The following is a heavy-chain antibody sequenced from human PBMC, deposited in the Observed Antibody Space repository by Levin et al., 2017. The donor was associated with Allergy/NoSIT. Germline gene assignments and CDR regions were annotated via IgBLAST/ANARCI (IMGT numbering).Heavy chain of an antibody. CDR2: VNQSGGT. CDR3: VRGPGVNAYYYYGMDV. D-gene: IGHD2-8*01. V-gene: IGHV4-34*01. CDR1: GGSFSDYY. Sequence: TTSETLSLTCAVYGGSFSDYYWSWIRQPPGKGLEWIGDVNQSGGTNYNPSLKTRLTISVDKSKKQFSLRLSSVIAADTAVYYCVRGPGVNAYYYYGMDVWGQGTTVTVSS. J-gene: IGHJ6*02.